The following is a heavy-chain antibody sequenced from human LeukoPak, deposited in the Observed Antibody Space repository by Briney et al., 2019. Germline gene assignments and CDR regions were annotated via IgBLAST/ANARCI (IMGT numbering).Heavy chain of an antibody. CDR3: ARGEYEDLVDN. J-gene: IGHJ4*02. Sequence: SETLSLTCTVSGGSISGYYWSWIRQSPGRGLEWIGYVYYSGNTNYNPSLKSRLTVSLDTAKDQCALKLSAVTSADKAVYYRARGEYEDLVDNWGQGTLVTVSS. CDR1: GGSISGYY. D-gene: IGHD1-26*01. V-gene: IGHV4-59*01. CDR2: VYYSGNT.